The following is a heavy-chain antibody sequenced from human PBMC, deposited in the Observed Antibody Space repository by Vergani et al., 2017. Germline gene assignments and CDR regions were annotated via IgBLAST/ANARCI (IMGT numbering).Heavy chain of an antibody. CDR2: ISGSGGST. V-gene: IGHV3-23*04. Sequence: EVQLVESGGGLVKRGGSLRLSCAASGFTFSSYAMSWVRQAPGKGLEWVSAISGSGGSTYYADSVKGRFTISRDNSKNTLYLQMNSLRAEDTAVYYCATQPYSSSGHCDYWGQGTLVTVSS. CDR3: ATQPYSSSGHCDY. J-gene: IGHJ4*02. D-gene: IGHD6-6*01. CDR1: GFTFSSYA.